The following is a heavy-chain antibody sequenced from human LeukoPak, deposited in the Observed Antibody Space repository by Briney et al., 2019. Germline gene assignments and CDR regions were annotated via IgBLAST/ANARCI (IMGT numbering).Heavy chain of an antibody. CDR2: ISWNSGSI. CDR3: AKAGYSSSWYLDNWFDP. V-gene: IGHV3-9*03. J-gene: IGHJ5*02. D-gene: IGHD6-13*01. CDR1: GFTFDDYA. Sequence: GRSLRLSCAASGFTFDDYAMHWVRQAPGKGLEWVSGISWNSGSIGYADSVKGRFTISRDNAKNSLYLQMNSLRAEDMALYYCAKAGYSSSWYLDNWFDPWGQGTLVTVSS.